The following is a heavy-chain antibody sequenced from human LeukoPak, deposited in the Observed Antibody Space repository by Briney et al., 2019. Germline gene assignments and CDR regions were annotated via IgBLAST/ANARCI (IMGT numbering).Heavy chain of an antibody. CDR3: ARDMVRGSYGDY. V-gene: IGHV1-69*04. J-gene: IGHJ4*02. CDR2: IIPILGIA. CDR1: GGTFSSYA. D-gene: IGHD1-26*01. Sequence: SVKVSCKASGGTFSSYAISWVRQAPGQGLEWMGRIIPILGIANYAQKFQGRVTITADKSTSTAYMELSSLRSEDTAVYYCARDMVRGSYGDYWGQGTLVTVSS.